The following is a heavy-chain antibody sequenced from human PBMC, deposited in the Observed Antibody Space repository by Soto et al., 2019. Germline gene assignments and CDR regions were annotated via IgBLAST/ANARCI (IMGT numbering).Heavy chain of an antibody. CDR2: ISGSGDRT. V-gene: IGHV3-23*01. CDR1: GITISNYP. Sequence: GGSLRLSCAASGITISNYPMSWVRQAPGKGLDWVSGISGSGDRTYYADSAKGRFTISKDISRNSLSLQLDSLGVEDTAVYFCVNDGASYGSTAEHWGQGTLVTVS. CDR3: VNDGASYGSTAEH. J-gene: IGHJ1*01. D-gene: IGHD3-16*01.